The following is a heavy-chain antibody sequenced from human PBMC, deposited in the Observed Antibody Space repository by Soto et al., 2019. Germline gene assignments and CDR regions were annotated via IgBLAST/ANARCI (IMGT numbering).Heavy chain of an antibody. CDR2: IHSSGRS. V-gene: IGHV4-59*01. J-gene: IGHJ5*02. CDR3: ARDDPFDP. Sequence: QVRLRESGPQVVKPSATLSLNCNVSGGAFRSYFWSWIRQSPGKGLEWIGNIHSSGRSNYNPSFKSRVSISIDPSKNQFSVRLTSVTPADTAVYYCARDDPFDPWGQGILVTVSS. CDR1: GGAFRSYF.